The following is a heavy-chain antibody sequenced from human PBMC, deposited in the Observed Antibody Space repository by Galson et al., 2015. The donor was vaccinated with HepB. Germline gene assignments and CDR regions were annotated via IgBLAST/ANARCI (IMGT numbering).Heavy chain of an antibody. Sequence: SLRLSCAASGFIFSSYCMNWVRQAPGKGLEWVSSISSSSYIYYADSVKGRFTISRDNAKNSLYLQMNSPRAEDTAVYYCARGPAYDFWSGYYSHDGYYFDYWGQGTLVTVSS. CDR1: GFIFSSYC. J-gene: IGHJ4*02. V-gene: IGHV3-21*01. CDR3: ARGPAYDFWSGYYSHDGYYFDY. D-gene: IGHD3-3*01. CDR2: ISSSSYI.